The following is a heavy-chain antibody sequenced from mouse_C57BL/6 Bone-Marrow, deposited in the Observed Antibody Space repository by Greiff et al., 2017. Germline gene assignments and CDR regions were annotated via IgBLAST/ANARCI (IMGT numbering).Heavy chain of an antibody. D-gene: IGHD1-1*01. CDR2: IWGGGST. CDR3: ARLYDWYFDV. J-gene: IGHJ1*03. V-gene: IGHV2-2*01. CDR1: GFSLTSYG. Sequence: QVQLQQSGPGLVQPSQSLSITCTVSGFSLTSYGVHWVRQSPGKGLEWLGVIWGGGSTDYNAAFISRLSISKDNSKSQVFFKMNSLQADDTAIYYCARLYDWYFDVWGTGTTVTVSS.